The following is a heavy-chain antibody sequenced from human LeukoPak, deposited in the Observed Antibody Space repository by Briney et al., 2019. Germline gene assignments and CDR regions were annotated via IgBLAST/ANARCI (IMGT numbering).Heavy chain of an antibody. CDR2: ISPYNGDT. Sequence: ASVKVSCKASGYTFTSYGMSWVRQAPGQGLEWMGWISPYNGDTNYAQNVQGRVTMTTDTSTSTTYMDLRSLRSDDTAVYYCARDLGAYDSSGCRFDPWGQGTLVTVSS. D-gene: IGHD3-22*01. CDR3: ARDLGAYDSSGCRFDP. J-gene: IGHJ5*02. V-gene: IGHV1-18*01. CDR1: GYTFTSYG.